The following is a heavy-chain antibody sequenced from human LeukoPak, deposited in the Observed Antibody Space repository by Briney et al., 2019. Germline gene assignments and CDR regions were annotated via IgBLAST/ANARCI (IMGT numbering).Heavy chain of an antibody. D-gene: IGHD5-24*01. V-gene: IGHV3-11*04. CDR1: GFTFSDYY. J-gene: IGHJ3*02. CDR3: AREDGDAFDI. CDR2: IGSSGGSR. Sequence: GGSLRLSCAASGFTFSDYYMSWIRQAPGKGLEWVSYIGSSGGSRYYADSVKGRFTSSRDYAKNSLYLQMNSLRVEDTAVYYCAREDGDAFDIWGQGTVVSVSS.